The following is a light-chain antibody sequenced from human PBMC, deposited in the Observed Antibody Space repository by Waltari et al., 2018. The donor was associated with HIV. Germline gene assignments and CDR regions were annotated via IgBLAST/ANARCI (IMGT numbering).Light chain of an antibody. J-gene: IGKJ1*01. V-gene: IGKV4-1*01. CDR3: QQYYSTPWT. Sequence: DISLLQSPDSLTGSVGEKATLNCKSRQSILYSANNKNYLTWYQQKPGQPPKLLIYWASTRESGVPDRFSGSGSGTDFTLTISSLQAEDVAVYYCQQYYSTPWTFGQGTKVEIK. CDR1: QSILYSANNKNY. CDR2: WAS.